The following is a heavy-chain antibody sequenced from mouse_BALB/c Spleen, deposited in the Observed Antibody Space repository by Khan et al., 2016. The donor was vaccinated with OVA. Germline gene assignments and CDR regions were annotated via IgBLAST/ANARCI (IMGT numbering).Heavy chain of an antibody. Sequence: VQLQQSGAELVRPGASVKLSCKASGFNIKDNYMHWVKQRPEQGLECIGWIDPENGNTIYAPKFQGKASITADTSSNTAYLQLSSLTSEDTAVYYCARGDYGNYAAYWGQGALVTVSA. CDR1: GFNIKDNY. V-gene: IGHV14-1*02. CDR2: IDPENGNT. J-gene: IGHJ3*01. D-gene: IGHD2-1*01. CDR3: ARGDYGNYAAY.